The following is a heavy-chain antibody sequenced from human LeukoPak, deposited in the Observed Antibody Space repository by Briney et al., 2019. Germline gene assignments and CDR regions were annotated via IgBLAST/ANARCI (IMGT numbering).Heavy chain of an antibody. CDR3: ARGLSGSSWYYFDY. D-gene: IGHD6-13*01. J-gene: IGHJ4*02. V-gene: IGHV3-23*01. CDR1: GFTFSSYA. CDR2: ISGSGSST. Sequence: GGSLRLSCAASGFTFSSYAMSWVRQAPGKGLEWVSAISGSGSSTYYADSVKGRFTISRDNSKNTLYLQMNSLRAEDTAVYYCARGLSGSSWYYFDYWGQGTLVTVSS.